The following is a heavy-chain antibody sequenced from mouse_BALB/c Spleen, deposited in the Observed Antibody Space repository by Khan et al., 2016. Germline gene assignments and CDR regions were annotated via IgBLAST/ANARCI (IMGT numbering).Heavy chain of an antibody. J-gene: IGHJ2*01. CDR2: IYPGDGDN. V-gene: IGHV1-87*01. CDR1: GYTFTSYW. Sequence: VQLQESGAELARPGASVKLSCKASGYTFTSYWMQWVKQRPGQGLEWIGAIYPGDGDNRYTQKFKGKATLTADKSSSTAYMQLSSLASEESGVSYCARVDEYYSDYWLQGTTLTVSS. CDR3: ARVDEYYSDY. D-gene: IGHD1-3*01.